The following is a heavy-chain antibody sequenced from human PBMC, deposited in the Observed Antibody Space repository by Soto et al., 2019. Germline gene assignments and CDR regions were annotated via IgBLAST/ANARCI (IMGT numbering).Heavy chain of an antibody. V-gene: IGHV4-30-2*01. CDR2: INHSGST. D-gene: IGHD3-10*01. J-gene: IGHJ5*02. CDR3: ASRQLLWFGELLSWFDP. CDR1: GGSISSGGYS. Sequence: SETLSLTCAVSGGSISSGGYSWSWIRQPPGKGLEWIGEINHSGSTNYNPSLKSRVTISVDTSKNQFSLKLSSVTAADTAVYYCASRQLLWFGELLSWFDPWGQGTLVTVSS.